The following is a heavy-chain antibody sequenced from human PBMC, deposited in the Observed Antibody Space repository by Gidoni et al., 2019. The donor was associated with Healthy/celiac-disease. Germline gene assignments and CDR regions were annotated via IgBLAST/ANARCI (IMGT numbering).Heavy chain of an antibody. V-gene: IGHV4-34*01. J-gene: IGHJ4*02. CDR2: INHSGST. Sequence: QVQLQPWGAGLLKPSETLSITCAVYGGSFRGYYWSWIRQPPGKGLEWIGEINHSGSTNYNPSLKSRVIISVDTSKNQFSLKLSSVTAADTAVYYCARAVYSGPRKYAATRHYFDYWGQGTLVTVSS. CDR1: GGSFRGYY. CDR3: ARAVYSGPRKYAATRHYFDY. D-gene: IGHD6-19*01.